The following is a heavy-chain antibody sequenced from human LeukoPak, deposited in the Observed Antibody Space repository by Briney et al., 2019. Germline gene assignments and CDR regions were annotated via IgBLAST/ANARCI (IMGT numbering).Heavy chain of an antibody. CDR2: IIPLFGTA. J-gene: IGHJ4*02. Sequence: ASVKVSCKASGGTFSNFAISWVRQAPGQGLEWMGGIIPLFGTANYGQKSQGRVTITADKSTSTAYMELSSLRSEDTAVYYCARDLARYDYGGNWGQGTLVTVSS. V-gene: IGHV1-69*06. CDR3: ARDLARYDYGGN. D-gene: IGHD4-23*01. CDR1: GGTFSNFA.